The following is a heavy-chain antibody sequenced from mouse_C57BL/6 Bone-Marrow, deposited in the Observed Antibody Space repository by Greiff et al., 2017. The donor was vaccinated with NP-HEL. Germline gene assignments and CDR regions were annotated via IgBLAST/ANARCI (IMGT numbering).Heavy chain of an antibody. J-gene: IGHJ4*01. CDR3: ARLGLRRYYYAMDY. CDR2: IYPGGGYT. CDR1: GYTFTNYW. D-gene: IGHD2-4*01. Sequence: VQLQESGAELVRPGTSVKMSCKASGYTFTNYWKGWAKQRPGHGLEWIGDIYPGGGYTNYNEKFKGKGTLTADKSSSTAYMQFSSLTSEDSAIYYCARLGLRRYYYAMDYWGQGTSVTVSS. V-gene: IGHV1-63*01.